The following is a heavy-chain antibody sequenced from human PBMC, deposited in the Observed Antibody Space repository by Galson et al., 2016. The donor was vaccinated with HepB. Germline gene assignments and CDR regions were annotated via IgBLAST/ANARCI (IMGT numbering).Heavy chain of an antibody. Sequence: PALVKPTQTLTLTCTFSGFSLSTSGMCVSWIRQTPGKALEWLALIDWEDEKYYNRSLEARLTLSKDTSKNQVVLTMTNVDPGDTATYHCARMLWFGEISQYYYGLDVWGQGTTVTVSS. CDR3: ARMLWFGEISQYYYGLDV. D-gene: IGHD3-10*01. CDR2: IDWEDEK. V-gene: IGHV2-70*01. J-gene: IGHJ6*02. CDR1: GFSLSTSGMC.